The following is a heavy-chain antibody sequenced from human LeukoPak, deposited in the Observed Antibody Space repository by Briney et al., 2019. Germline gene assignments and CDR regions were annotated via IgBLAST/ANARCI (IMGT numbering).Heavy chain of an antibody. CDR3: ARGLNDFWSGSFRFDP. CDR2: IYYSGST. D-gene: IGHD3-3*01. V-gene: IGHV4-59*01. CDR1: GGSISSYY. J-gene: IGHJ5*02. Sequence: SETLSLTCTVSGGSISSYYWSWIRQPPGKGLEWIGYIYYSGSTNYNPSLKSRVTISVDTSKNQFSLKLSSVTAADTAVYYCARGLNDFWSGSFRFDPWGQGTLVTVSS.